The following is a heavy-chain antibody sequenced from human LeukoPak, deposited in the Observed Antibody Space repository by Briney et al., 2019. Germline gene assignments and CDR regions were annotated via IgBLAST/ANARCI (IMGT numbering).Heavy chain of an antibody. Sequence: VKVSCKVSGYTLTEYYMHWVQQAPGKGLEWMGLVDPEDGETIYAEKFQGRVTLTADTSTDTAYMELSSLRSEDTAVDYCATEFLIAARPGGDYWGQGTLVTVSS. CDR2: VDPEDGET. CDR1: GYTLTEYY. J-gene: IGHJ4*02. V-gene: IGHV1-69-2*01. CDR3: ATEFLIAARPGGDY. D-gene: IGHD6-6*01.